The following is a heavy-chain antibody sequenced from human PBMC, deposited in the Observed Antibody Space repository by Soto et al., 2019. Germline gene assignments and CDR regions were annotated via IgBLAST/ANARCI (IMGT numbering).Heavy chain of an antibody. CDR3: ARSIVGATWTIGY. CDR1: GGSISSGDYY. J-gene: IGHJ4*02. V-gene: IGHV4-30-4*01. D-gene: IGHD1-26*01. Sequence: PSETLSLTCTVSGGSISSGDYYWSWIRQPPGKGLEWIGYIYYSGSTYYNPSLKSRVTISVDTSKNQFSLKLSSVTAADTAVYYCARSIVGATWTIGYWGQGTLVTVSS. CDR2: IYYSGST.